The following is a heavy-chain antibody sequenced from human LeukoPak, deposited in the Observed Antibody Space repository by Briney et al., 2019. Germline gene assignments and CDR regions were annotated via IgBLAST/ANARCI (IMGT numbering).Heavy chain of an antibody. J-gene: IGHJ5*02. CDR1: GGSLNSPNYY. V-gene: IGHV4-39*01. D-gene: IGHD3-10*01. CDR3: ARHDYYGSLNWFDP. Sequence: PSETLSLTCIVSGGSLNSPNYYWGWIRQPPGKGLEWIGTIYYTGTTYHNPSLKSRLTISVDTSKNQFSLKLTSVTAADTAVYYCARHDYYGSLNWFDPWGQGTLITVSS. CDR2: IYYTGTT.